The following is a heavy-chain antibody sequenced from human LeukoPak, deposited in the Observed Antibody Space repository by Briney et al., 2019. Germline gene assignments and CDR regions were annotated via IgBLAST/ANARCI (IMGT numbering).Heavy chain of an antibody. CDR3: ARDATRSGDYYDSSGYYSDY. CDR1: GYTFTGYY. V-gene: IGHV1-2*02. Sequence: PSASVKVSCKASGYTFTGYYMHWVRQAPGRGLEWMGWINPNSGGTNYAQKFQGRVTMTRDTSISTAYMELSRLRSDDTAVYYCARDATRSGDYYDSSGYYSDYWGQGTLVTVSS. CDR2: INPNSGGT. J-gene: IGHJ4*02. D-gene: IGHD3-22*01.